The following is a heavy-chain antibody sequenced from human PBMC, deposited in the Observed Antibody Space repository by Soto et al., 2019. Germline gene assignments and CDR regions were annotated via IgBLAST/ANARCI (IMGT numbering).Heavy chain of an antibody. CDR3: ARVLPPGWRQRGFTSGADDAFDI. CDR1: GGSISSSSYY. V-gene: IGHV4-39*01. J-gene: IGHJ3*02. Sequence: SETLSLTCTVSGGSISSSSYYWGWIRQPPGKGLEWIGSIYYSGSTYYNPSLKSRVTISVDTSKNQFSLKLSSVTAADTAVYYCARVLPPGWRQRGFTSGADDAFDIWGQGTMVTVSS. D-gene: IGHD2-15*01. CDR2: IYYSGST.